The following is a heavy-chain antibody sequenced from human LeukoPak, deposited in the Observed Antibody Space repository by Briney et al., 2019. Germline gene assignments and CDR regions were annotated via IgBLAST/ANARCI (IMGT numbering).Heavy chain of an antibody. CDR3: ARDLRKPHGMDV. Sequence: PSETLSLTCTVSGGSISSGDYYWSWLRQPPGKGLEWIGYIYYSGSTYYNPSLKSRVTISVDTSKNQFSLKLSSVTAADTAVYYCARDLRKPHGMDVWGQGTTVTVSS. CDR2: IYYSGST. CDR1: GGSISSGDYY. J-gene: IGHJ6*02. V-gene: IGHV4-30-4*01.